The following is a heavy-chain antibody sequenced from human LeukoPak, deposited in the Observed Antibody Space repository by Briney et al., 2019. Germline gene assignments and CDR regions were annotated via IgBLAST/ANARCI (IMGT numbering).Heavy chain of an antibody. CDR2: ISYDGSNK. CDR3: AREYSGYLALDY. D-gene: IGHD5-12*01. J-gene: IGHJ4*02. V-gene: IGHV3-30*03. CDR1: GFTFSSYG. Sequence: GGSLRLSCAASGFTFSSYGMHWVRQAPGKGLEWVAVISYDGSNKYYADSVKGRFTISRDNSKNTLYLQMNSLRAEDTAVYYCAREYSGYLALDYWGQGTLVTVSS.